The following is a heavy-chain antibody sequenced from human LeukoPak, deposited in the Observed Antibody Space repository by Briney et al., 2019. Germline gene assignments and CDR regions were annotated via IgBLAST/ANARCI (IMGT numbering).Heavy chain of an antibody. CDR2: IYYSGST. Sequence: SETLSLTCTVSGGSISNYYWSWIRQPPGKGLEWIGYIYYSGSTNYNPSLKSRVTISVDTSKNQFSLTLSSVTAADTAVYYYARDRGDYDSSGYYGYFDYWGQGALVTVSS. J-gene: IGHJ4*02. CDR3: ARDRGDYDSSGYYGYFDY. CDR1: GGSISNYY. D-gene: IGHD3-22*01. V-gene: IGHV4-59*01.